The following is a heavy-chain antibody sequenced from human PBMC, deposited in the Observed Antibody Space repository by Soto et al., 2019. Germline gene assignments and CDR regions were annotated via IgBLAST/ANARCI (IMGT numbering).Heavy chain of an antibody. CDR3: ARYAYYYDSSGFGDAFDI. CDR1: GYTFTGYY. D-gene: IGHD3-22*01. V-gene: IGHV1-2*04. J-gene: IGHJ3*02. CDR2: SNPNSGGT. Sequence: ASVKVSCKPSGYTFTGYYMHWVLQAPGQCLDWMGWSNPNSGGTNYAQKFQGWVTMTRDTSISTAYMELRRLRSDDTVVYYCARYAYYYDSSGFGDAFDIWGQGTMVS.